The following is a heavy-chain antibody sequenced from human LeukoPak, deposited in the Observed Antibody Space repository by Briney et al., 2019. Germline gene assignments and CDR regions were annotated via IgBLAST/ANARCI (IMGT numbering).Heavy chain of an antibody. V-gene: IGHV3-21*01. CDR2: ISSSSSYI. J-gene: IGHJ4*02. CDR3: AKVRCSTSCYFDY. Sequence: PGGSLRLSSAASGFTFSSYSMNWVRQAPGKGLEWVSSISSSSSYIYYADSVKGRFTISRDNAKNSLYLQMNSLRAEDTAVYYCAKVRCSTSCYFDYWGQGTLVTVSS. CDR1: GFTFSSYS. D-gene: IGHD2-2*01.